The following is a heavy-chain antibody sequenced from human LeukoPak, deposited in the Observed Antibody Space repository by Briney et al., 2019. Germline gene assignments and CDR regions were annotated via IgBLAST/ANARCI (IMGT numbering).Heavy chain of an antibody. V-gene: IGHV4-4*02. CDR1: GGSISSSNW. CDR3: ARDGVLVSKLTQGLRYMNLFYFDY. CDR2: IYHSGST. Sequence: SETLSLTCAVSGGSISSSNWWSWVRQPPGKGLEWIGEIYHSGSTNYNPSLKSRVTISVDKSKNQFSLKLSSVTAADTAVYYCARDGVLVSKLTQGLRYMNLFYFDYWGQGTLVTVSS. J-gene: IGHJ4*02. D-gene: IGHD3-9*01.